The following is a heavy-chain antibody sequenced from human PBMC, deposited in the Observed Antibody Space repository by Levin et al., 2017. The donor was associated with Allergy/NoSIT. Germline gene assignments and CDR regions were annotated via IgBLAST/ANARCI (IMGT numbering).Heavy chain of an antibody. V-gene: IGHV4-59*01. D-gene: IGHD3-10*01. J-gene: IGHJ3*02. CDR3: AREGVTMVQGVIINRAFDI. CDR1: GGSISSYY. Sequence: PGGSLRLSCTVSGGSISSYYWSWIRQPPGKGLEWIGYIYYSGSTNYNPSLKSRVTISVDTSKNQFSLKLSSVTAADTAVYYCAREGVTMVQGVIINRAFDIWGQGTMVTVSS. CDR2: IYYSGST.